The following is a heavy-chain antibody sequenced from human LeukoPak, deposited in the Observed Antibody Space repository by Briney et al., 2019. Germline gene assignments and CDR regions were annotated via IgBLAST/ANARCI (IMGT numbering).Heavy chain of an antibody. CDR1: GFTFSIYW. J-gene: IGHJ4*02. D-gene: IGHD6-19*01. Sequence: PGGSLRLSCEVSGFTFSIYWMHWIRQAPGKGLVWVSRIYNDGSSIGYADSVKGRLTISRDNAKNTLYLQMNSLRAEDTAVYYCTRGMYSSAWSIDYWGQGTLVTVSS. CDR3: TRGMYSSAWSIDY. CDR2: IYNDGSSI. V-gene: IGHV3-74*01.